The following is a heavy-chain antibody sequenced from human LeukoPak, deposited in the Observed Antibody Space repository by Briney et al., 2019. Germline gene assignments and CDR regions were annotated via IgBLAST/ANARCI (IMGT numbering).Heavy chain of an antibody. V-gene: IGHV3-30*02. CDR2: IRYDGSNK. CDR1: GFTFSSYG. Sequence: PGGSLRLSCAASGFTFSSYGMHWVRQAPGKGLEWVAFIRYDGSNKYYADSVKGRFTISRDNSKNTLYLQMNSLRAEDTAVYYCAKDMYSGSSWYADYWGQGTLVTVSS. D-gene: IGHD6-13*01. CDR3: AKDMYSGSSWYADY. J-gene: IGHJ4*02.